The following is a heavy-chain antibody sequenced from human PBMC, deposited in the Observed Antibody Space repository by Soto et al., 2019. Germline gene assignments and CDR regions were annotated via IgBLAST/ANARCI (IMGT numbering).Heavy chain of an antibody. D-gene: IGHD6-19*01. Sequence: QLHLQESGPGLVKPSETLSLTCTVSGGYISSSSYYWGWIRQPPGKGLEWIGSIYHSGSTYYNPSPKSRVTIPVETSKNQFSLRLSSVTAADTAVYYCATGGGIAVAGAWGQGTMVTASS. CDR1: GGYISSSSYY. J-gene: IGHJ3*01. CDR2: IYHSGST. V-gene: IGHV4-39*01. CDR3: ATGGGIAVAGA.